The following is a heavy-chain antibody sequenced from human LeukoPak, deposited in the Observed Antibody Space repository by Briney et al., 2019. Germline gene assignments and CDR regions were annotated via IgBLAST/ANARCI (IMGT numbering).Heavy chain of an antibody. CDR2: ISAYNGNT. CDR3: AREGIAAARTQSYYYYMDV. V-gene: IGHV1-18*01. D-gene: IGHD6-13*01. CDR1: GYTFTSYG. J-gene: IGHJ6*03. Sequence: GASVKVSCKASGYTFTSYGISWVRQAPGQGLEWMGWISAYNGNTNYAQKLPGRVTMTTDTSTSTAYMELRSLRSDDTAVYYCAREGIAAARTQSYYYYMDVWGKGTTVTVSS.